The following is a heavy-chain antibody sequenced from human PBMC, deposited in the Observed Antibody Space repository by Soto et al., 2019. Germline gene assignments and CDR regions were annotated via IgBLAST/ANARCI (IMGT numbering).Heavy chain of an antibody. D-gene: IGHD6-13*01. CDR3: GWYDYYYGMDV. CDR2: ISGSGGST. CDR1: GFTFSSYA. Sequence: GGSLRLSCAASGFTFSSYAMSWVRQAPGKGLEWVSAISGSGGSTYYADSVKGRFTISRDNSKNTLYLQMNSLRAEDTAVYYSGWYDYYYGMDVWGQGTTVTVSS. V-gene: IGHV3-23*01. J-gene: IGHJ6*02.